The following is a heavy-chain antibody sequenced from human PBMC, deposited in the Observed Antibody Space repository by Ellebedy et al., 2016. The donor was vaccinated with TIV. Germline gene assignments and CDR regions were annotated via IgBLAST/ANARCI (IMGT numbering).Heavy chain of an antibody. D-gene: IGHD2-2*01. Sequence: MPSETLSLTCSVSGGSVTTPNYYWGWLRQAPGKGLEWTGSISDSGTTYYNPSAKSRVTISADTSKNTFSLQLSSVTATDTAVYYCARHGRCSSNVLLSELDDWGPGVLVIVSS. V-gene: IGHV4-39*01. CDR2: ISDSGTT. J-gene: IGHJ4*02. CDR1: GGSVTTPNYY. CDR3: ARHGRCSSNVLLSELDD.